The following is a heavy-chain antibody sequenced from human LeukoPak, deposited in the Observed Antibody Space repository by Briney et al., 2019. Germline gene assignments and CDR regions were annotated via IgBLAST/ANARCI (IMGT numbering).Heavy chain of an antibody. CDR3: SRERGDREFDY. V-gene: IGHV3-33*08. CDR2: ISYDGSNK. D-gene: IGHD5-18*01. J-gene: IGHJ4*02. Sequence: PGRSLRLSCAASGFTFSSYGMHWVRQAPGKGLEWVAVISYDGSNKYYADSVKARFTISRDNSKNTVFLQMDSLRAEDTAKYYCSRERGDREFDYWGQGILVTVSS. CDR1: GFTFSSYG.